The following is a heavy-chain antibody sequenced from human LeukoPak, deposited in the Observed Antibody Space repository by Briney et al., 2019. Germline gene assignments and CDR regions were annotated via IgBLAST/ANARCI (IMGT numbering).Heavy chain of an antibody. Sequence: GASVKVSCKASGGTFSSYAISWVRQAPGQGLEWMGGIIPTFGTANYAQKFQGRVTITADESTSTAYMELSSLRSEDTAVYYCAREETTVTTGAFDYWGQGTLVTVSS. CDR2: IIPTFGTA. V-gene: IGHV1-69*13. D-gene: IGHD4-17*01. CDR3: AREETTVTTGAFDY. CDR1: GGTFSSYA. J-gene: IGHJ4*02.